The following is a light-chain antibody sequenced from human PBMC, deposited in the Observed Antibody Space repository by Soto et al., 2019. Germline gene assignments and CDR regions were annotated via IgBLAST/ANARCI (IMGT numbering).Light chain of an antibody. CDR3: QQYNSWPPIT. J-gene: IGKJ5*01. V-gene: IGKV3-15*01. Sequence: ELVLTQSPATLSLSQGERATLSCRASQSISTSYLAWYQQRPGQAPRLVIYGASTRATGIPARFSGGGSGTEFTLTISSLQSEDFAVYYCQQYNSWPPITFGQGTRLEI. CDR2: GAS. CDR1: QSISTSY.